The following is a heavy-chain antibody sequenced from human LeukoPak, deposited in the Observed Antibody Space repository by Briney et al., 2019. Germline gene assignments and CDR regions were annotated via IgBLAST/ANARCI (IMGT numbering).Heavy chain of an antibody. D-gene: IGHD3-10*01. CDR2: INSDGSST. CDR1: RFTFSNYG. CDR3: ARGRGPYGWFDP. V-gene: IGHV3-74*01. J-gene: IGHJ5*02. Sequence: GGSLRLSCAASRFTFSNYGVNWVRQAPGKGLVWVSRINSDGSSTNYADSVKGRFTISRDSAKNTLYLQMNSLRVEDTAEYYCARGRGPYGWFDPWGQGTLVTVSS.